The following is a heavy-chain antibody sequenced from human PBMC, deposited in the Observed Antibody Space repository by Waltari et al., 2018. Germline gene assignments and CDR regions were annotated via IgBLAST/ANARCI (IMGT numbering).Heavy chain of an antibody. Sequence: QLQLQESGPGLVKPSETLSLTCTVSGGSISSSSYYWGWIRQPPGKGLEWMGGIIPIFGTANYAQKFQGRVTITTDESTSTAYMELSSLRSEDTAVYYCQLTIFGTEYFDYWGQGTLVTVSS. J-gene: IGHJ4*02. CDR3: QLTIFGTEYFDY. V-gene: IGHV1-69*01. CDR1: GGSISSSS. D-gene: IGHD3-3*01. CDR2: IIPIFGTA.